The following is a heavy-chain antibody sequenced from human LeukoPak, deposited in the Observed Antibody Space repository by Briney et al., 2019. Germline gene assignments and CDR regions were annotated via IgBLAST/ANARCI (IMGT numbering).Heavy chain of an antibody. J-gene: IGHJ4*02. CDR3: ARDSAYYDILTGYPGEYYFDY. D-gene: IGHD3-9*01. V-gene: IGHV4-4*07. CDR2: IYTSGST. Sequence: LSETLSLTCTVSGGSISSYYWSWIRQPAGKGLEWIGRIYTSGSTNYNPSLKSRVTMSVDTSKNQFSLKLSSVTAADTAVYYCARDSAYYDILTGYPGEYYFDYWGQGTLVTVSS. CDR1: GGSISSYY.